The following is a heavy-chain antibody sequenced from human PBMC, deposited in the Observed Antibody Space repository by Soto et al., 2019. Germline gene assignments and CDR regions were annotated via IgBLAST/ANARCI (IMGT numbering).Heavy chain of an antibody. Sequence: QVQLVQSGAEMKKPGSSVKVSCQSSEGTFNTYAMNWVRQAPGQGPEWMGDISPMFGAANYAPKFQGRVTITADESTDTSYMQLSSLTSEDTALYFCARAVQVHTPAFVYWGQGTLVTVSS. D-gene: IGHD3-10*01. CDR3: ARAVQVHTPAFVY. CDR2: ISPMFGAA. CDR1: EGTFNTYA. V-gene: IGHV1-69*19. J-gene: IGHJ4*02.